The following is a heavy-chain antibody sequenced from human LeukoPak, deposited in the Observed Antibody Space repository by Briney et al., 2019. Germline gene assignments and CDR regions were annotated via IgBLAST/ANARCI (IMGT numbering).Heavy chain of an antibody. Sequence: RPSETLSLTCTVSDDSITMYYWSWIRQPPGKGLEWIGYIYYSGSTNYNPSLKSRVTISVDTSKNQISLRLTSVTATDTAMYYCARQTGSGLFTLPGGQGTLVTVSS. CDR3: ARQTGSGLFTLP. J-gene: IGHJ4*02. V-gene: IGHV4-59*08. CDR1: DDSITMYY. CDR2: IYYSGST. D-gene: IGHD3/OR15-3a*01.